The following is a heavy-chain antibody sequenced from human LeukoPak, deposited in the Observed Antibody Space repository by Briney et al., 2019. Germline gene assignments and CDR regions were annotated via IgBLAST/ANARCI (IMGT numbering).Heavy chain of an antibody. CDR2: VDPEDHET. J-gene: IGHJ4*02. Sequence: ASVKVSCKVSGNTLSELSMHWVRQAPGKGLEWMGGVDPEDHETIYAQKFQGRVTMTEDTSTDTAYMELSSLRPEDTAVYYCAGDHQWQLLGYWGQGTLVTVSS. CDR3: AGDHQWQLLGY. CDR1: GNTLSELS. D-gene: IGHD1-26*01. V-gene: IGHV1-24*01.